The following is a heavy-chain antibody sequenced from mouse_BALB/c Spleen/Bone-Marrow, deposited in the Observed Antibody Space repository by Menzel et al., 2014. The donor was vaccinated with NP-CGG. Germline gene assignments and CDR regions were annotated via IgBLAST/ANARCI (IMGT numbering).Heavy chain of an antibody. CDR3: ARVYYGNLDY. V-gene: IGHV1-80*01. J-gene: IGHJ4*01. CDR1: GYEFSSYW. CDR2: IYPGDGDT. D-gene: IGHD2-1*01. Sequence: QVQLKQSGAELVRPGSSVKISCKASGYEFSSYWMNWVKQRPGQGLEWIGQIYPGDGDTNYNGKFKGKATLTADKSSSTAYMLVSSLTSEDSAVYFCARVYYGNLDYWGQGTSVTVSS.